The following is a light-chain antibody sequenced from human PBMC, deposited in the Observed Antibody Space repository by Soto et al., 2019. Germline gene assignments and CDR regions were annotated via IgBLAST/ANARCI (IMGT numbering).Light chain of an antibody. J-gene: IGKJ5*01. V-gene: IGKV1-12*01. Sequence: DIQMTQSPSSVSASVGDRVTITCRASQGISSWLAWYQKKPGKAPNLLIYAASSLQSGVPSRFSGSESGTDFTLTISSLQPEDCAIYFCQQANSFPITFGQGTRLEIQ. CDR2: AAS. CDR3: QQANSFPIT. CDR1: QGISSW.